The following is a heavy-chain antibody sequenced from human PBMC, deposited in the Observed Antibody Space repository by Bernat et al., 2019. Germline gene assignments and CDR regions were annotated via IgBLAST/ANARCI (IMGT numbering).Heavy chain of an antibody. CDR3: ARGPIVVVPAALSYYYYYGMDV. CDR1: GGSFSGYY. J-gene: IGHJ6*02. Sequence: QVQLQQWGAGLLKPSETLSLTCAVYGGSFSGYYWSWIRQPPGKGLEWIGEINHSGSTNYNPSLKSRVTISVDTSKNQFSLKLSSVTAADTAVYYCARGPIVVVPAALSYYYYYGMDVWGQGTTVTVSS. D-gene: IGHD2-2*01. CDR2: INHSGST. V-gene: IGHV4-34*01.